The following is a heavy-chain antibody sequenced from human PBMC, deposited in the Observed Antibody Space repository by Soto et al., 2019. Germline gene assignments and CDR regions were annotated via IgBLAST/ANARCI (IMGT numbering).Heavy chain of an antibody. Sequence: ASVKISCKVSGCTLTELSMHWVRQSPGKGLECMGGCDPEDGETIYAQKFQARVTMTEDTSTDTAYMELSSLRSEDTAVYYCATEWDYWGQGTLVTVSS. J-gene: IGHJ4*02. CDR1: GCTLTELS. CDR2: CDPEDGET. CDR3: ATEWDY. V-gene: IGHV1-24*01.